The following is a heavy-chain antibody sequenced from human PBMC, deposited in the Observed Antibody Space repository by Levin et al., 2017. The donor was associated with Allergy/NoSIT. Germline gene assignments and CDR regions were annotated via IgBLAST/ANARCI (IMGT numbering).Heavy chain of an antibody. Sequence: GGSLRLSCAASGFTFSSYAMSWVRQAPGKGLEWVSTISAGSGYTYYADSVKGRFTISRDNSKNTLYLQMNSLRAEDTAVYYCAKDVQSSYGSGSYSRFDYWGQGTLVTVSS. V-gene: IGHV3-23*01. CDR3: AKDVQSSYGSGSYSRFDY. J-gene: IGHJ4*02. CDR2: ISAGSGYT. CDR1: GFTFSSYA. D-gene: IGHD3-10*01.